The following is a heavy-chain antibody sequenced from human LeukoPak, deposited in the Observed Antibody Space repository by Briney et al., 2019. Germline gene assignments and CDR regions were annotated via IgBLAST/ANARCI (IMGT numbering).Heavy chain of an antibody. CDR3: ARVGDRMYEVCDY. J-gene: IGHJ4*02. V-gene: IGHV3-11*04. CDR1: GFTFSNYY. CDR2: ISRSGDST. Sequence: GGSLRLSCAASGFTFSNYYMGWIRQAPGKGLQWVSYISRSGDSTHYADSVKGRFTISRDNAKNSLFLEMNSLRAEDTAVYYCARVGDRMYEVCDYWGQGTLVTVSS. D-gene: IGHD3-16*01.